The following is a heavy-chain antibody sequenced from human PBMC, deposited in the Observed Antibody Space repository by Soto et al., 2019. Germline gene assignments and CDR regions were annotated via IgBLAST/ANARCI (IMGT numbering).Heavy chain of an antibody. CDR1: GGSISSGDYY. D-gene: IGHD2-8*01. CDR2: IYYSGST. CDR3: ARDNGVGP. V-gene: IGHV4-30-4*01. J-gene: IGHJ5*02. Sequence: QEQLQESGPGLVKPSQTLSLTCTVSGGSISSGDYYWSWMRQPPGKGPEWIGYIYYSGSTYYNSSLKSRVNITLDTSKNQFSLKLSSVTAADTAVYYCARDNGVGPWGQGTLVTVSS.